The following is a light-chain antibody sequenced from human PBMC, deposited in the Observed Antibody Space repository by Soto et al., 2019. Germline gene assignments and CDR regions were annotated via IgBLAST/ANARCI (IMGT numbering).Light chain of an antibody. CDR1: QSISSW. Sequence: DIQMTQSPSTLSASVGDRVTITCRASQSISSWLAWYQQKPGKAPKLLIYTASSLESGVPSRFSGSGSGTEFTLTISSLQPDEFATYYCQQYNSYSGLTFGGGTKVEIK. J-gene: IGKJ4*01. CDR2: TAS. CDR3: QQYNSYSGLT. V-gene: IGKV1-5*03.